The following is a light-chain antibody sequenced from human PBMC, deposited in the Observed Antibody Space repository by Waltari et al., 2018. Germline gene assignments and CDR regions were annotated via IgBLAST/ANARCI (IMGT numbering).Light chain of an antibody. Sequence: DIQMTQSPSSLSASVGDTVTITCQASQGIGNNLNWYQQTPGKAPKLMIYRASSLQSWIPSRFSGSGSGTDFTLTISSLQAEDFATYYCQQGNSFPLTFGGGTKVEIK. J-gene: IGKJ4*01. V-gene: IGKV1-16*01. CDR1: QGIGNN. CDR2: RAS. CDR3: QQGNSFPLT.